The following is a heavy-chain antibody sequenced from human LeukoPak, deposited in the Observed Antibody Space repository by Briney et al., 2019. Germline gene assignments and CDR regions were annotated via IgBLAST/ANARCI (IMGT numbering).Heavy chain of an antibody. Sequence: ASVKVSCKASGGTFSSYAISWVRQAPGQGLEWMGGIIPIFGTANYAQKFQGRVTITTDESTSTAYMELSSLRSEDTAVYYCGAAAEVGAAFDIWGQGTMVTVSS. J-gene: IGHJ3*02. CDR1: GGTFSSYA. CDR2: IIPIFGTA. D-gene: IGHD6-13*01. V-gene: IGHV1-69*05. CDR3: GAAAEVGAAFDI.